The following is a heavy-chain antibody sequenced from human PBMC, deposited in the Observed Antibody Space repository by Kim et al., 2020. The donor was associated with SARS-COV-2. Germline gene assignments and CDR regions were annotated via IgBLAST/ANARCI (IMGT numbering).Heavy chain of an antibody. CDR1: GFTFSSYS. CDR3: ARGGGYSGYDLDY. V-gene: IGHV3-21*04. J-gene: IGHJ4*02. Sequence: GGSLRLSCAASGFTFSSYSMNWVRHAPGKGLEWVSSISSSSSYIYYADSVKGRFTISRDNAKNSLYLQMNSLRAEDTAVYYCARGGGYSGYDLDYWGQGTLVTVSS. D-gene: IGHD5-12*01. CDR2: ISSSSSYI.